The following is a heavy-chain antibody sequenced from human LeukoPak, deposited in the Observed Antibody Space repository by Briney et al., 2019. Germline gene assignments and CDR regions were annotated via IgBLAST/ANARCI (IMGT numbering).Heavy chain of an antibody. Sequence: ASVKVSCKASGSTFTRHWIHWVRQAPGQGLEWMGIINPSGTSTYYAQKFQGRVTMTRDTSTSTLHMELSSLRSEDTAGYYCAGENRCLVGATMYWYFDLWGRGTLVSVSS. CDR3: AGENRCLVGATMYWYFDL. D-gene: IGHD1-26*01. J-gene: IGHJ2*01. V-gene: IGHV1-46*01. CDR1: GSTFTRHW. CDR2: INPSGTST.